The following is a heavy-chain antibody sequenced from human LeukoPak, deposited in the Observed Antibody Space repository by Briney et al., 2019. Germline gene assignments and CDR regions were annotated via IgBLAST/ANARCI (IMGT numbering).Heavy chain of an antibody. D-gene: IGHD7-27*01. CDR3: ARQPNWGSDNFAFLS. CDR2: VFYTGNT. J-gene: IGHJ3*01. Sequence: AESLSLTCSVSGGSISSCTIYWGWIRQPPGKGLEWIVSVFYTGNTYYNPSLKSRVTISVDTSKNLFSLRLTSLTAADTAVYNCARQPNWGSDNFAFLSWGQGKMVTASS. V-gene: IGHV4-39*01. CDR1: GGSISSCTIY.